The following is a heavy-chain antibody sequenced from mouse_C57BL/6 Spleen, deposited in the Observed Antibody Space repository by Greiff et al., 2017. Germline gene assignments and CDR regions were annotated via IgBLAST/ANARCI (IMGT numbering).Heavy chain of an antibody. V-gene: IGHV5-17*01. CDR3: ARPIRNYAMDY. CDR1: GFTFSDYG. Sequence: EVQRVESGGGLVKPGGSLKLSCAASGFTFSDYGMHWVRQAPEKGLEWVAYISSGSSTIYYADTVKGRFTISRDNAKNTLFLQMTSLRSEDTAMYYCARPIRNYAMDYWGQGTSGTVSS. CDR2: ISSGSSTI. D-gene: IGHD2-4*01. J-gene: IGHJ4*01.